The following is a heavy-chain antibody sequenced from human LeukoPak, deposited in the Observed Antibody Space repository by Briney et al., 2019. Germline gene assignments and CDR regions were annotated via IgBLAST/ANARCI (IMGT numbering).Heavy chain of an antibody. CDR3: ARSYSSGWYSDF. CDR1: GFTFSDHF. CDR2: TTNKANSYTT. J-gene: IGHJ4*02. D-gene: IGHD6-19*01. Sequence: GGSLRLSCAASGFTFSDHFMDWVRQAPGKGLEWVGRTTNKANSYTTRYAASAKGRFTISRDDSKNSLYLQMNSLKTEDTAVYYCARSYSSGWYSDFWGQGTLVTVSS. V-gene: IGHV3-72*01.